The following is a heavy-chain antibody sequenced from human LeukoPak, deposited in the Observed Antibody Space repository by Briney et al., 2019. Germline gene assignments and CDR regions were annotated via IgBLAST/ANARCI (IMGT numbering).Heavy chain of an antibody. V-gene: IGHV3-53*01. CDR1: GFTVSSNY. CDR2: IYSDGST. D-gene: IGHD6-19*01. CDR3: ARRRSSGWYVDY. J-gene: IGHJ4*02. Sequence: GGSLRLSCAASGFTVSSNYMSWVRQAPGKGLEWLSIIYSDGSTYYADSEKGRFTISRDNSKNTLYLQMNSLRAEDTAVYYCARRRSSGWYVDYWGQGTLVTVSS.